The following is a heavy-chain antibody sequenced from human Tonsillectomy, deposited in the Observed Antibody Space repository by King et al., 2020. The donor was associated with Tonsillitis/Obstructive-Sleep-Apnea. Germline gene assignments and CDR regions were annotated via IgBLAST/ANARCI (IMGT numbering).Heavy chain of an antibody. CDR3: ARDPALAGTGTFDI. CDR2: ISYDGSNK. J-gene: IGHJ3*02. CDR1: GFTFSSYT. D-gene: IGHD6-19*01. V-gene: IGHV3-30*01. Sequence: VQLVESGGGVVQPGRSLRLSCAASGFTFSSYTMHWVRQAPGKGLEWVAVISYDGSNKYYADSVKGRFTISRDNSKKTLYLQMNSLRAEDTAVYYCARDPALAGTGTFDIWGQGTMVTVSS.